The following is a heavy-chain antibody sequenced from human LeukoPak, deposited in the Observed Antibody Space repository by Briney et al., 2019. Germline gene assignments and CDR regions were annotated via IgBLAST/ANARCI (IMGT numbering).Heavy chain of an antibody. J-gene: IGHJ4*02. CDR1: GGSLSSSSYY. Sequence: SETLSLTCTVAGGSLSSSSYYWGWIRQPPGKGLEWIGSIYYSGSTYYNPSLKSRVTISVDTSKNQFSLTLSSVTAADTAVYYCARVYYYDNSIDYWGQGTLVTVSS. CDR3: ARVYYYDNSIDY. CDR2: IYYSGST. D-gene: IGHD3-22*01. V-gene: IGHV4-39*07.